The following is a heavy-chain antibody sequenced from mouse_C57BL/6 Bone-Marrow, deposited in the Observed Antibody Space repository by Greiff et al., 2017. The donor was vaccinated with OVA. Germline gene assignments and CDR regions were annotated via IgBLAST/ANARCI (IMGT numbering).Heavy chain of an antibody. CDR1: GYAFTNYL. V-gene: IGHV1-54*01. D-gene: IGHD1-1*02. CDR2: INPGSGGT. J-gene: IGHJ2*01. Sequence: QVHVKQSGAELVRPGTSVKVSCKASGYAFTNYLIEWVKQRPGQGLEWIGVINPGSGGTNYNEKFKGKATLTADKSSSTAYMQLSSLTSEDSAVYFCARRRGYYDYFDYWGEGTTLTVSS. CDR3: ARRRGYYDYFDY.